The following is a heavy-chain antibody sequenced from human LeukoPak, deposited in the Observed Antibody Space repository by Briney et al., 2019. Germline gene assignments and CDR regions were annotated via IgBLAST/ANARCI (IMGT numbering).Heavy chain of an antibody. CDR3: SRSLNY. CDR2: IKEDGSET. Sequence: GGSLRLSCATSGFRFSRSWMDWVRQAPGKGLEWVANIKEDGSETHYVDSAKGRFTISRDNAKNSLFLQVDNLRVEDTAIYYCSRSLNYWGQGTLVTVSP. J-gene: IGHJ4*02. CDR1: GFRFSRSW. V-gene: IGHV3-7*01.